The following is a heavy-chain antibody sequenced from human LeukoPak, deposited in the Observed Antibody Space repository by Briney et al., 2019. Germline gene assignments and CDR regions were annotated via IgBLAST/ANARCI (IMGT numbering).Heavy chain of an antibody. Sequence: SETLSLTCTVSGDSISSGTYYWIWIRQPAGKGLEWIGRIYTSGSTNYNPSLKSRVTISVDTSKNQFSLKLSSVTAADTAVYYCARVESYPLRNAFDIWGQGTMVTVSS. D-gene: IGHD1-14*01. CDR3: ARVESYPLRNAFDI. CDR2: IYTSGST. V-gene: IGHV4-61*02. CDR1: GDSISSGTYY. J-gene: IGHJ3*02.